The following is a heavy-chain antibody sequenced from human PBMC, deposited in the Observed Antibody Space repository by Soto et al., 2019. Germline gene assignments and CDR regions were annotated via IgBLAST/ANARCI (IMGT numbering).Heavy chain of an antibody. D-gene: IGHD3-10*01. CDR1: GDTFSGYP. CDR2: IIPVFGTT. V-gene: IGHV1-69*18. J-gene: IGHJ4*02. CDR3: ARDGGFGELKY. Sequence: QVQLVQSGAELKKPGSSVKVSCKASGDTFSGYPINWVRQAPGEGLEWMGRIIPVFGTTNDAKRFEGRVTFTADESTNTASMELRGLLSEDTAVYYCARDGGFGELKYWGPGTLVTVSS.